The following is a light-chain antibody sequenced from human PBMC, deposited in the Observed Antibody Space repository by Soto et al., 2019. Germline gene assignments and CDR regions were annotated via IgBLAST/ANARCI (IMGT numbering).Light chain of an antibody. CDR2: EVS. J-gene: IGLJ1*01. CDR1: SSDVGGYDY. CDR3: SSYSISTAYL. Sequence: AVRTQPASVTGSPGQTITISCTGTSSDVGGYDYVSWYQLHPGKAPKLMIFEVSNRPSGVSYRFSGSKSGNTASLTISGLQSEDEADYFCSSYSISTAYLFGTGTKVTV. V-gene: IGLV2-14*01.